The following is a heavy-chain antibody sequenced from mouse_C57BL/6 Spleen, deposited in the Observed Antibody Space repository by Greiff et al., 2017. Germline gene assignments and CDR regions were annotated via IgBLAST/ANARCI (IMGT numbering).Heavy chain of an antibody. Sequence: QVQLKQSGPELVKPGASVKISCKASGYAFSSSWMNWVKQRPGKGLEWIGRIYPGDGDTNYNGKFKGKATLTADKSSSTAYMQLSSLTSEDSAVYFCARSGPFAYWGQGTLGTVSA. CDR3: ARSGPFAY. CDR2: IYPGDGDT. J-gene: IGHJ3*01. V-gene: IGHV1-82*01. CDR1: GYAFSSSW.